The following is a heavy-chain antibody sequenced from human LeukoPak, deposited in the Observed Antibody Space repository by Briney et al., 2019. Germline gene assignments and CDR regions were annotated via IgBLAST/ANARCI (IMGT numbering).Heavy chain of an antibody. CDR3: ARVAPYSSGWLYYYYYGMDV. CDR1: GFTFSSYW. D-gene: IGHD6-19*01. CDR2: IKQEGGEK. V-gene: IGHV3-7*01. Sequence: GGSLRLSCAASGFTFSSYWMSWVRQAPGKGLEWVANIKQEGGEKYYVDSVKGRFTISRDNAKNSLYLQMNSLRAEDTAVYYCARVAPYSSGWLYYYYYGMDVWGQGTTVTVSS. J-gene: IGHJ6*02.